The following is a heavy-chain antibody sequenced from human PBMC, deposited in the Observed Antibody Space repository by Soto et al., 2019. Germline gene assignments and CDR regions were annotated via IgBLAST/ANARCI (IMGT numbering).Heavy chain of an antibody. V-gene: IGHV3-23*01. CDR2: ISGSGGST. CDR1: GFTFSNYA. J-gene: IGHJ4*02. CDR3: AKDYDY. Sequence: GVSLILSSAASGFTFSNYALSGVCQAPGKGLECVSGISGSGGSTYYADSVQGRFTISRDNSEKTLYLQMNRLRDEDTAIYYCAKDYDYWGQGTLVTVSS.